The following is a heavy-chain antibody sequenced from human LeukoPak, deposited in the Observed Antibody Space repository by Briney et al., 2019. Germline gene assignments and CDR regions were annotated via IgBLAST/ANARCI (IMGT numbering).Heavy chain of an antibody. V-gene: IGHV3-21*01. CDR3: ARESWLNATIVVVTAPWTDAFDI. J-gene: IGHJ3*02. CDR1: GFIFSSYV. Sequence: PGGSLRLSCEASGFIFSSYVMGWVRQAPGKGLEWVSSISSSSSYIYYADSVKGRFTISRDNAKNSLYLQMNSLRAEDTAVYYCARESWLNATIVVVTAPWTDAFDIWGQGTMVTVSS. D-gene: IGHD2-21*02. CDR2: ISSSSSYI.